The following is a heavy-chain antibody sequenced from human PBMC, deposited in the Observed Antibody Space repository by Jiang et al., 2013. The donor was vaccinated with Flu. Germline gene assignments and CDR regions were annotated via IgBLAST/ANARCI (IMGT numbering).Heavy chain of an antibody. CDR3: ARRDGYNRFFDY. J-gene: IGHJ4*02. CDR2: IGTAGDT. D-gene: IGHD5-24*01. V-gene: IGHV3-13*01. CDR1: FSSYD. Sequence: FSSYDMHWVRQATGKGLEWVSAIGTAGDTYYPGSVKGRFTISXENAKNSLYLQMNSLRAGDTAVYYCARRDGYNRFFDYWGQGTLVTVSS.